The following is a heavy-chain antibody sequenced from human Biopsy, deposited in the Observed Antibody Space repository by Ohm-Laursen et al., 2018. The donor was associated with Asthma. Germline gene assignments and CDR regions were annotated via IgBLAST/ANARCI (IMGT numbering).Heavy chain of an antibody. CDR3: ARATVAAAGND. CDR1: GFTFSSYG. CDR2: ISYDGHNQ. Sequence: SLRLSCTASGFTFSSYGMHWVRQTPGKGLEWLSSISYDGHNQHYADSVKGRFTISRDNSKNMVSLEMNSLRRDDTAVYFCARATVAAAGNDWGQGTLVTVSS. J-gene: IGHJ4*02. V-gene: IGHV3-30*13. D-gene: IGHD6-13*01.